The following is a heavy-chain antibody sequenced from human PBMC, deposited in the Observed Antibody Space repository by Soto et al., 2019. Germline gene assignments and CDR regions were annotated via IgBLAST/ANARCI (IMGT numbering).Heavy chain of an antibody. Sequence: SETLSLTCAVSGGSISTNDWWTWVRQPPGKGLEWIGDIHHTGSTTNYSPSLQSRVTVSIDKSENQFSLRLTSVTAAATAVYYCATRDCTNNVCHFPWGQGTLVTVSS. V-gene: IGHV4-4*02. D-gene: IGHD2-8*01. CDR2: IHHTGSTT. CDR3: ATRDCTNNVCHFP. CDR1: GGSISTNDW. J-gene: IGHJ5*02.